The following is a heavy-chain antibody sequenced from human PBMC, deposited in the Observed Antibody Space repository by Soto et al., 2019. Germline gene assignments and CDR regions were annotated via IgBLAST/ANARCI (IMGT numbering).Heavy chain of an antibody. V-gene: IGHV3-15*01. D-gene: IGHD6-19*01. J-gene: IGHJ4*02. CDR3: TTDSSGWVGYYFDY. CDR1: VFTFINAW. CDR2: IKSKTDGGTT. Sequence: GWSLRLSCASSVFTFINAWMSWVRQAPGKGLEWVGRIKSKTDGGTTDYAAPVKGRFTTSRDDSKNTLYLQMNSLKTEDTAVYYCTTDSSGWVGYYFDYWGQGALVTVSS.